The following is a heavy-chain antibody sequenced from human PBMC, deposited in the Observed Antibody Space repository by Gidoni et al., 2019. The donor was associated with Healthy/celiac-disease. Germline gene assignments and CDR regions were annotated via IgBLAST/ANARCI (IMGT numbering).Heavy chain of an antibody. Sequence: EVQLVESGGGLVQPGRSLRLSCADSGFTFADDTMHGIRQAPGKGLEWVSGISWNSGSIGYADSVKGRFTISRDNAKNSLYLQMNSLRAEDTALYYCAKDLSAGALDYWGQGTLVTVSS. CDR2: ISWNSGSI. J-gene: IGHJ4*02. CDR3: AKDLSAGALDY. CDR1: GFTFADDT. D-gene: IGHD1-26*01. V-gene: IGHV3-9*01.